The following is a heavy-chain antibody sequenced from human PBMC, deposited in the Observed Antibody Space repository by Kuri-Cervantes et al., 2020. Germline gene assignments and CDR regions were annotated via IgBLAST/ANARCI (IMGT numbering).Heavy chain of an antibody. V-gene: IGHV3-11*01. D-gene: IGHD3-10*01. CDR2: ISSSGSTI. J-gene: IGHJ5*02. Sequence: GESLKISCAASGFTFSDYYMSWIRQAPGKGLEWVSYISSSGSTIYYADSVKGRFTISRDNAKNSLFLQMNNLRAEDTAVYYCARIVDYYGSGSPRFDPWGQGTLVTVSS. CDR3: ARIVDYYGSGSPRFDP. CDR1: GFTFSDYY.